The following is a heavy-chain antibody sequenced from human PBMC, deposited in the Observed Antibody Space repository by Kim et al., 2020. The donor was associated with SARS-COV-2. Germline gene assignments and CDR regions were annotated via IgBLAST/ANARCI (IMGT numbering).Heavy chain of an antibody. CDR3: ARHGASRGYLGSYG. V-gene: IGHV4-59*08. J-gene: IGHJ6*02. CDR1: GGSIRTYY. CDR2: IYDSGYT. Sequence: SETLSLTCTVSGGSIRTYYWSWIRQSPGKGLEWIGYIYDSGYTNHNPSLKSRVTVSVDTSKNQFNLSLNSVTAADTAVYYCARHGASRGYLGSYGWG. D-gene: IGHD6-25*01.